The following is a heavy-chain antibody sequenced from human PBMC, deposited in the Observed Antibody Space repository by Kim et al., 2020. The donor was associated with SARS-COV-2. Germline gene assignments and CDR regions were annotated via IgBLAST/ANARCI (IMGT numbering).Heavy chain of an antibody. CDR3: ARDLRGIAVVDTAMVYPDGENWFDP. V-gene: IGHV3-33*01. CDR2: IWYDGSNK. D-gene: IGHD5-18*01. J-gene: IGHJ5*02. Sequence: GGSLRLSCAASGFTFSSYGMHWVRQAPGKGLEWVAVIWYDGSNKYYADSVKGRFTISRDNSKNTLYLQMNSLRAEDTAVYYCARDLRGIAVVDTAMVYPDGENWFDPWGQGTLVTVSS. CDR1: GFTFSSYG.